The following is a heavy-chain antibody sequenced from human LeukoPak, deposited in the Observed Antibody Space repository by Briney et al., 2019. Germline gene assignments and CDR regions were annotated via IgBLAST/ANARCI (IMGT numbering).Heavy chain of an antibody. Sequence: QSGGSLRLSCAASGFTFSSYGMHWVRQAPGKGLEWVAVISYDGSNKYYADSVKGRFTISRDSSKNTLYLQMNSLRAEDTAVYYCAKDSSSWYQITLGPDYWGQGTLVTVSS. CDR1: GFTFSSYG. J-gene: IGHJ4*02. CDR2: ISYDGSNK. CDR3: AKDSSSWYQITLGPDY. D-gene: IGHD6-13*01. V-gene: IGHV3-30*18.